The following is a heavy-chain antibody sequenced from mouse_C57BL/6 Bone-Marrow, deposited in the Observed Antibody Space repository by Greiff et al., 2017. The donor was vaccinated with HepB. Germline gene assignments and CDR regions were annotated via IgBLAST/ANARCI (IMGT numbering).Heavy chain of an antibody. J-gene: IGHJ2*01. CDR1: GYAFSSYW. CDR2: IYPGDGDT. D-gene: IGHD2-3*01. CDR3: ARCGYYAPFDY. V-gene: IGHV1-80*01. Sequence: QVQLKESGAELVKPGASVKISCKASGYAFSSYWMNWVKQRPGKGLEWIGQIYPGDGDTNYNGKFKGKATLTADKSSSTAYMQLSSLTSEDSAVYFCARCGYYAPFDYWGQGTTLTVSS.